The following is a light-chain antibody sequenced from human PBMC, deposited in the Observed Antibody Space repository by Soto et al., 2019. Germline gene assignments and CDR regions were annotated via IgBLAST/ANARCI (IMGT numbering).Light chain of an antibody. CDR1: QSISSW. CDR2: KAS. CDR3: QQYNSYQYT. Sequence: DIQVTQSPSTLSASVGARVPITCRASQSISSWLAWYQQKPGKAPKLLLYKASSLEGGIPSRFSGSGSETEFTLTISSLQPEDFATYYCQQYNSYQYTFGQGTKLEIK. J-gene: IGKJ2*01. V-gene: IGKV1-5*03.